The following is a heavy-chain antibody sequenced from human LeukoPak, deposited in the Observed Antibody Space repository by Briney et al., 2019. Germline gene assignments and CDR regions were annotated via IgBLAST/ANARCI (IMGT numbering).Heavy chain of an antibody. CDR3: ARAFGEWFGELLVWFDP. D-gene: IGHD3-10*01. Sequence: PGGSLRLSRAASGFTFDDYAMHWVRQAPGKGLEWVSGISWNSGSIGYADSVKGRFTISRDNSKNTLYLQMNSLRAEDTAVYYCARAFGEWFGELLVWFDPWGQGTLVTVSS. CDR2: ISWNSGSI. CDR1: GFTFDDYA. J-gene: IGHJ5*02. V-gene: IGHV3-9*01.